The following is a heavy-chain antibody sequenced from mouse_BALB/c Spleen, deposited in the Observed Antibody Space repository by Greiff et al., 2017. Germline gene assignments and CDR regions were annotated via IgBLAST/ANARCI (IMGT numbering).Heavy chain of an antibody. V-gene: IGHV1S56*01. CDR3: ARGAGNAWFAD. D-gene: IGHD2-1*01. CDR2: IYPGDGST. CDR1: GYTFTSYD. Sequence: QVQLTHSGPELVKPGALVKISCKASGYTFTSYDINWVKQRPGQGLEWIGWIYPGDGSTKYNEKFKGKATLTADKSSSTAYMQLSSLTSENTAVYICARGAGNAWFADWGEGTRVTVAA. J-gene: IGHJ3*01.